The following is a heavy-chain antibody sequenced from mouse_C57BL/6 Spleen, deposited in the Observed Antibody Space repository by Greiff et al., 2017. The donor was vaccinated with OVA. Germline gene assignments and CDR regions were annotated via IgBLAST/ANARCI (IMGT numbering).Heavy chain of an antibody. V-gene: IGHV1-75*01. Sequence: QVQLKESGPELVKPGASVKISCKASGYTFTDYYINWVKQRPGQGLEWIGWIFPGSGSTYYNEKFKGKATLTVDKSSSTAYMLLSSLTSEDSAVYFCARAPNYYGSSPHYYAMDYWGQGTSVTVSS. D-gene: IGHD1-1*01. CDR1: GYTFTDYY. J-gene: IGHJ4*01. CDR3: ARAPNYYGSSPHYYAMDY. CDR2: IFPGSGST.